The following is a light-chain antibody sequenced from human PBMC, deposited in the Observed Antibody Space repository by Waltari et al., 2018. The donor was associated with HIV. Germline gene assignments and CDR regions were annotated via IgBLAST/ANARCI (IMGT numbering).Light chain of an antibody. V-gene: IGLV2-23*02. CDR2: EVS. J-gene: IGLJ2*01. CDR3: CSYAGSSTFVV. CDR1: SSDVGSYNL. Sequence: QSALTQPASVSGSPGQSITISCTGTSSDVGSYNLVSWYQQHPGTAPKLIIYEVSKRRSGVSNRFSGSKSGNTASLTISGLQAEDEADYYCCSYAGSSTFVVFGGGTKLTVL.